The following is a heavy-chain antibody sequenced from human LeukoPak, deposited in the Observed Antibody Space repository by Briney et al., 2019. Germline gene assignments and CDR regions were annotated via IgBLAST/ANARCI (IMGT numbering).Heavy chain of an antibody. Sequence: AETLTLICGLSSYSISSDYYRGWIRQPPGKELEWIGNMYHSGNAYYNPSLKSRVTKLVDTSKNQFSLRLSSVTAADTAVYYCAKAATTGTEHCFDPWGQGILVTVSS. D-gene: IGHD1-1*01. CDR3: AKAATTGTEHCFDP. J-gene: IGHJ5*02. CDR1: SYSISSDYY. V-gene: IGHV4-38-2*01. CDR2: MYHSGNA.